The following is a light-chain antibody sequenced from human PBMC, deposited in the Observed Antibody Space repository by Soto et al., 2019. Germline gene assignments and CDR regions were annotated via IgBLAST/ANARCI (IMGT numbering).Light chain of an antibody. V-gene: IGLV1-40*01. CDR3: QSYDSSLSGSWV. J-gene: IGLJ3*02. CDR2: DNR. Sequence: QSVLTQPPSVSGAPGQRVTISCTGSSSNTGAGYNVHWYQQLPGTAPKLLIFDNRHRPSGVPDRFSGSKSGTSASLAITGLQAEDEADYYCQSYDSSLSGSWVFGGGTKLTVL. CDR1: SSNTGAGYN.